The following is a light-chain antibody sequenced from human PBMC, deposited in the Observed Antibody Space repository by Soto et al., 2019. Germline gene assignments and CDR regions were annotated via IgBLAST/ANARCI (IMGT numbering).Light chain of an antibody. J-gene: IGKJ1*01. CDR1: QNVSSN. CDR2: GAS. Sequence: EIVMTQSPATLSVSPGERATLSCRASQNVSSNLAWYQQKPGQAPRLLIYGASTRATGIPARFSGSGSGTEFALTISSLQSEDFAVYFCQQYNIWPQTFGQGTKVDIK. CDR3: QQYNIWPQT. V-gene: IGKV3-15*01.